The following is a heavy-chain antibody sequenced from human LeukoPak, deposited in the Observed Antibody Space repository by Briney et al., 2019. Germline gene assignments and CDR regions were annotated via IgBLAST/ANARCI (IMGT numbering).Heavy chain of an antibody. CDR3: ARGSVGTPPPFDY. V-gene: IGHV3-66*02. D-gene: IGHD2-15*01. Sequence: GGSLRLSCAASGFTVSSSHMTWVRQTPGKGLVWVSVTYSGGNTDYADSVKGRFTISRDSSTLYLQMNSLRSEDTAVYYCARGSVGTPPPFDYWGQGTLVTVSS. CDR1: GFTVSSSH. J-gene: IGHJ4*02. CDR2: TYSGGNT.